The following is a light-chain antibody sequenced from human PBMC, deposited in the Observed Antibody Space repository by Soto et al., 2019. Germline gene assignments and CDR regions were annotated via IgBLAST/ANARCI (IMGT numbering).Light chain of an antibody. CDR2: EAS. Sequence: IQMTQCPSTLSAFVGDRVTITCRASQSLXHCLAWYQQQSGKAPKLLXPEASNLESGGSSRLNGSGSGTDFTLIVSSLQPDDSATYYCQQYNSDTRTFGGGTKVDIK. CDR3: QQYNSDTRT. V-gene: IGKV1-5*03. CDR1: QSLXHC. J-gene: IGKJ4*01.